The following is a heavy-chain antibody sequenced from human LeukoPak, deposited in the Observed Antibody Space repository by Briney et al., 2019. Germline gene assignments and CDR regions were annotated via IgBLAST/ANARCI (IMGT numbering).Heavy chain of an antibody. D-gene: IGHD3/OR15-3a*01. CDR1: GFTFSSYW. V-gene: IGHV3-7*01. CDR3: GRGTGYYYYHYMDG. J-gene: IGHJ6*03. CDR2: INQDGSEK. Sequence: SWGSLRLSCAASGFTFSSYWMSWVRQAPGKGLEWVANINQDGSEKYYVYSVNGGFIISSDNTKKLPHLQINGPRAETAADYYFGRGTGYYYYHYMDGWGKGWTVTVSS.